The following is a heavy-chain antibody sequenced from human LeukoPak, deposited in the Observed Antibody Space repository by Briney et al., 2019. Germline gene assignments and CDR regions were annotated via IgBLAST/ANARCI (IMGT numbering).Heavy chain of an antibody. D-gene: IGHD2-21*02. J-gene: IGHJ4*02. CDR1: GYSFTSYW. V-gene: IGHV5-51*01. CDR2: IYPGDSNT. CDR3: ARQPLVRDCGGDCEFDY. Sequence: GEPLKISCQGSGYSFTSYWIGWVRPMPGKGLDWMGIIYPGDSNTRYSPSFQGQVTISADKSISTAYLQWTSLKASDTAIYYCARQPLVRDCGGDCEFDYWGQGTRVSVSS.